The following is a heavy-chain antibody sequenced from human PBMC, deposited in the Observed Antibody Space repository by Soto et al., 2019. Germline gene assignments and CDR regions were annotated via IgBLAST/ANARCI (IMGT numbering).Heavy chain of an antibody. CDR1: GFTFSSYD. D-gene: IGHD3-10*01. CDR2: IGTAGDT. Sequence: GGSLRLSCAASGFTFSSYDMHWVRQATGKGLEWVSAIGTAGDTYYPGSVKGRFTISRENAKNSLYLQMNSLRAEDTAVYYCARDSRPTYYYGSGPQYYYYGMDVWGQGTTVTVSS. V-gene: IGHV3-13*01. J-gene: IGHJ6*02. CDR3: ARDSRPTYYYGSGPQYYYYGMDV.